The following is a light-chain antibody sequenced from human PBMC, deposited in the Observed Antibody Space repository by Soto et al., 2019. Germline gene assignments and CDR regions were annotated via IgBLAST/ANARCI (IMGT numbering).Light chain of an antibody. V-gene: IGKV3-20*01. CDR2: GAS. Sequence: EIVLTQSPATLSLSPGERATLSCRASQSISTYLAWYQQKPGQAPRLLIYGASGRATGIPDRFSGGGSGTDFALTISRLEPEDFAVYYCQQYDSSPQTFGQGTKVEIK. CDR1: QSISTY. CDR3: QQYDSSPQT. J-gene: IGKJ1*01.